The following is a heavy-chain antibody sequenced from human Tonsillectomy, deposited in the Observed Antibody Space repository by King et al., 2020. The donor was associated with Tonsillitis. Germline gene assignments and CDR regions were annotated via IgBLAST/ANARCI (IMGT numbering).Heavy chain of an antibody. V-gene: IGHV3-30*04. CDR1: GFTFSNYA. D-gene: IGHD1-1*01. CDR3: ARDLMSGDWNDPLGYFDY. J-gene: IGHJ4*02. Sequence: QLVQSGGGVVQPGRSPRLSCAASGFTFSNYAMHWVRQAPGKGLEWVAIISYDGSDKYYADSVKGRFTISRDNSKNKMYVQMNSLTAEDTAVYYCARDLMSGDWNDPLGYFDYWGQGTLVTVSS. CDR2: ISYDGSDK.